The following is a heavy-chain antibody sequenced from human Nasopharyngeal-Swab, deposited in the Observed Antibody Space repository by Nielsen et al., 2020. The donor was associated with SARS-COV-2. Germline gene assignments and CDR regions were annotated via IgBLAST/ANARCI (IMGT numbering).Heavy chain of an antibody. V-gene: IGHV1-69*13. J-gene: IGHJ6*03. CDR1: GGTFSSYA. CDR3: ARASYYDFWSGSQIRYYYYMDV. Sequence: SVKVSCKASGGTFSSYAISWVRQAPGQGLEWMGGIIPIFGTANYAQKFQGRVTITADESTSTAYMELSSLRSEDTAVYYCARASYYDFWSGSQIRYYYYMDVWGKGTTVTVSS. D-gene: IGHD3-3*01. CDR2: IIPIFGTA.